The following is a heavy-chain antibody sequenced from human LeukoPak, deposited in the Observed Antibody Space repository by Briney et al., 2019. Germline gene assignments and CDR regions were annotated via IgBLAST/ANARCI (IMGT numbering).Heavy chain of an antibody. V-gene: IGHV3-48*03. J-gene: IGHJ5*02. D-gene: IGHD5-12*01. CDR2: VSPSGNTV. CDR3: AALWVATAGVDP. Sequence: GGSLRLSCAVSGFTFSRYEMHWVRQAPGKGLEWISYVSPSGNTVYYADSVKGRFTISRDNAKNSLYLQMNSLRAEDTAVYYCAALWVATAGVDPWGQGTLVTVSP. CDR1: GFTFSRYE.